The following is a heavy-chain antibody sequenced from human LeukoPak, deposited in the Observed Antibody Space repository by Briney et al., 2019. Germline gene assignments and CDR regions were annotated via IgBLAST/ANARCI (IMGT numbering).Heavy chain of an antibody. CDR2: ISPSGGST. J-gene: IGHJ4*02. CDR1: GYTLSGHF. Sequence: EASVKVSCKASGYTLSGHFIHWVRQAPGQGLEWMGIISPSGGSTSYAQKFQGRVTMTRDTSTSTVYMELSSLRSEDTAVYYCAREGASGFDYWGQGTLVTVSS. CDR3: AREGASGFDY. V-gene: IGHV1-46*03. D-gene: IGHD1-26*01.